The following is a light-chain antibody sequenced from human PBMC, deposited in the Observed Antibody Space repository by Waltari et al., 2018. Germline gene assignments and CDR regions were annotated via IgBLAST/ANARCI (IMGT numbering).Light chain of an antibody. Sequence: TSLASQGIGSYLNWDQQKPGKVPKRLIVAASSLQSGVPSRFSGSGSGTDFTLTIRSLTSEDFATYYCQQSFSVPWTFGQGTKVEIK. CDR3: QQSFSVPWT. J-gene: IGKJ1*01. CDR1: QGIGSY. V-gene: IGKV1-39*01. CDR2: AAS.